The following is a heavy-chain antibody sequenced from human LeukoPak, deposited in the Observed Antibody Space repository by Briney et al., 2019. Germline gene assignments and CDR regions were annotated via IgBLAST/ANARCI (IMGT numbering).Heavy chain of an antibody. J-gene: IGHJ4*02. V-gene: IGHV3-64*01. D-gene: IGHD3-10*01. CDR2: ISSNGGST. CDR1: GVTFSSYS. CDR3: ARGSGCRLWFGELFASLDY. Sequence: GGSLRLSCAASGVTFSSYSMHWVRQAPGKGLEYVSAISSNGGSTYYANSVKGRFTISRDNSKNTLYLQMGSLRAEDMAVYDCARGSGCRLWFGELFASLDYWGQGTLVTVSS.